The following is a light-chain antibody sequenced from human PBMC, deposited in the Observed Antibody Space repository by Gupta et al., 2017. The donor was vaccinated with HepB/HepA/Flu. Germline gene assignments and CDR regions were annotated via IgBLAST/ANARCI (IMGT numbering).Light chain of an antibody. CDR2: AAS. CDR1: QSVSSY. J-gene: IGKJ4*01. Sequence: EIVLTPSTATLSLPPGERASVSSTAGQSVSSYVAWYQQKPGQVPRLLIYAASNRATGIPARFSCSWSVTDFTLTISSIGPEDFAVYYCQLRSNGPRTFGGGTKVEIK. CDR3: QLRSNGPRT. V-gene: IGKV3-11*01.